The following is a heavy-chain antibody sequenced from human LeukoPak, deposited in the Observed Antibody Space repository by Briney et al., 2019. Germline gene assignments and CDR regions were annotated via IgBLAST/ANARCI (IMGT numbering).Heavy chain of an antibody. Sequence: PSETLSLTCTVSGGSISSGGYYWSWIRQHPGKGPEWIGYIYYSGSTYYNPSLKSRVTISVDTSKNQFSLKLSSVTAADTAVYYCARSPFAGGYYPFDYWGQGTLVTVSS. CDR3: ARSPFAGGYYPFDY. J-gene: IGHJ4*02. D-gene: IGHD3-3*01. V-gene: IGHV4-31*03. CDR2: IYYSGST. CDR1: GGSISSGGYY.